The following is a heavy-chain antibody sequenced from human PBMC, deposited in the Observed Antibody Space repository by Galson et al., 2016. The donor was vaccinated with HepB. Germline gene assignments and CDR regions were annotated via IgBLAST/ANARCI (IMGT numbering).Heavy chain of an antibody. Sequence: SETLSLTCTVSGDSISSYYWSWIRQTPGKGLEWIGYIYYTGSTKYNPSLKSRVTISVDASENQFSLELSSVTAADTAVYYCERVRGQPNWFDPWGQGILVTVSS. CDR3: ERVRGQPNWFDP. CDR2: IYYTGST. V-gene: IGHV4-59*01. D-gene: IGHD6-13*01. CDR1: GDSISSYY. J-gene: IGHJ5*02.